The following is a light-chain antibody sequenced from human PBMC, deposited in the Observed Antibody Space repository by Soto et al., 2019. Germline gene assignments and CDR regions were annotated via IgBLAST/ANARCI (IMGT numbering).Light chain of an antibody. CDR3: QQYYDFPYT. J-gene: IGKJ2*01. Sequence: DIVMTQSPDSLAVSLGERATINCKSSQSVLYSSNNKNYLVWYQQKPGQPPKLLIDWASIRQSGVPDRFRGSGSGTDFTLTISGMQAEDVAVYYCQQYYDFPYTFGHGTKLEIK. CDR2: WAS. V-gene: IGKV4-1*01. CDR1: QSVLYSSNNKNY.